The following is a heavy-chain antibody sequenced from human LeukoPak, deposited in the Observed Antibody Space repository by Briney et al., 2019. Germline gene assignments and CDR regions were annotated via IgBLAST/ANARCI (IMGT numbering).Heavy chain of an antibody. V-gene: IGHV1-2*02. D-gene: IGHD2-21*01. J-gene: IGHJ4*02. CDR1: GYTFTGYY. CDR3: ARALGGDYYFDY. Sequence: ASVKVSCKASGYTFTGYYMHWVRQAPGQGLEWMGWINPNSGGTNYAQKFQGRVTMTRDTSISTAYMELSRLRSDDTAVYYCARALGGDYYFDYWGQGTLVTVSS. CDR2: INPNSGGT.